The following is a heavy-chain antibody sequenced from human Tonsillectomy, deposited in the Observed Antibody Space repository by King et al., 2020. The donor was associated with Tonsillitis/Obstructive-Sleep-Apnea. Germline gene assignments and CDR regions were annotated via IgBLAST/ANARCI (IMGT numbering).Heavy chain of an antibody. CDR3: ARYKPLHYSSSWYWFDP. D-gene: IGHD6-13*01. V-gene: IGHV4-34*01. J-gene: IGHJ5*02. Sequence: VQLQQWGAGLLKPSETLSLTCAVYGGSFSGIYWSWIRQPPGKGLEWIGEINQSGTTNYNPSLKSRVTISVDTSTNQFSLKLSSVTAADTAMYYCARYKPLHYSSSWYWFDPWGQGTLVIVSS. CDR1: GGSFSGIY. CDR2: INQSGTT.